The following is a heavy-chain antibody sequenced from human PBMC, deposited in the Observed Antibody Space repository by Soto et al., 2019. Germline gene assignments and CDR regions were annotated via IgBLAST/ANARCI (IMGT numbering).Heavy chain of an antibody. V-gene: IGHV1-69*13. J-gene: IGHJ3*02. CDR1: GGTFSSYA. Sequence: ASVKVSCKASGGTFSSYAISWVRQAPGQGLEWMGGIIPIFGTANYAQKFQGRVTITADESTSTAYMELSSLRSEDTAVYYCARDLNRYDYVWGSYRSSFDIWGQGKMVTVSS. D-gene: IGHD3-16*02. CDR3: ARDLNRYDYVWGSYRSSFDI. CDR2: IIPIFGTA.